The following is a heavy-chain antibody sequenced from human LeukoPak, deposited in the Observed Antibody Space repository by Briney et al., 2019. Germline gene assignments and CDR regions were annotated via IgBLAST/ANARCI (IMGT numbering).Heavy chain of an antibody. CDR3: ARESSGYPYYFDF. D-gene: IGHD3-22*01. CDR2: IYYSGST. J-gene: IGHJ4*02. CDR1: GGSISSYY. V-gene: IGHV4-59*12. Sequence: SETLSLTCTVSGGSISSYYWSWIRQPPGKGLEWIGYIYYSGSTNYNPSLKSRVTISVDTSKKQFSLTLSSVTAADTAVYYCARESSGYPYYFDFWGQGTLVTLSS.